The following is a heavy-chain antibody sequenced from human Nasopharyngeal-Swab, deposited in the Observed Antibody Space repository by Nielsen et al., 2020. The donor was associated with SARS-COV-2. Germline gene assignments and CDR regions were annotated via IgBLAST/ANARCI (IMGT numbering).Heavy chain of an antibody. CDR3: ARDTGSGWSDWYFDL. Sequence: ASVKVSCKASGYTFTSYGISWVRQAPGQGLEWMGWISAYNDNTNYAQKLQGRVTMTTDTSTSTAYMELRSLRSDDTAVYYCARDTGSGWSDWYFDLWGRGTLVTVSS. V-gene: IGHV1-18*04. CDR1: GYTFTSYG. D-gene: IGHD6-19*01. CDR2: ISAYNDNT. J-gene: IGHJ2*01.